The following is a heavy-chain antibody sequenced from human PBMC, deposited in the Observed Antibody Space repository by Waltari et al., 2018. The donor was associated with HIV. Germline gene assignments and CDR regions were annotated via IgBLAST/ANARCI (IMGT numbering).Heavy chain of an antibody. J-gene: IGHJ4*02. Sequence: EVQLVESGGGLVQPGGSLRLSCAASGFTFSSYSMNWVRQAPGKGLEWVSYISSSSSTIYYADSVKGRFTISRDNAKNSLYLQMNSLRAEDTAVYYCARDFSRYSSSWYFDYWDQGTLVTVSS. V-gene: IGHV3-48*04. CDR2: ISSSSSTI. D-gene: IGHD6-13*01. CDR3: ARDFSRYSSSWYFDY. CDR1: GFTFSSYS.